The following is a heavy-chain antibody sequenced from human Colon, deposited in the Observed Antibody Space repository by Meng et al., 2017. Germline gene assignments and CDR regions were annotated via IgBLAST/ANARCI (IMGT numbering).Heavy chain of an antibody. J-gene: IGHJ5*02. D-gene: IGHD4-17*01. CDR1: RAPVSSDSPY. V-gene: IGHV4-61*03. CDR3: ARVNGDFDEAWFDP. Sequence: PGLFGPSETLFLTCTVSRAPVSSDSPYWSWVRQSPGKGLEWIGYIYYTGNTNYNPSLASRVRMSLDTSKNHFSLHLTSVTAADTAIYYCARVNGDFDEAWFDPWGQGTLVTVSS. CDR2: IYYTGNT.